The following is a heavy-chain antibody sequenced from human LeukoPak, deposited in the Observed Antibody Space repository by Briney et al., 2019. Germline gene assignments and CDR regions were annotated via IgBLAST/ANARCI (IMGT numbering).Heavy chain of an antibody. Sequence: SETLSLTCTVSGGSISTYYWTWIRQPPGKGLEWIGYIYYTGSTNYNPSLKSRVTISVDTPKNQFSLRLSSVTAADTAVYYCARDGSGSYSPINWFDPWGQGTLVTVSS. CDR3: ARDGSGSYSPINWFDP. D-gene: IGHD3-10*01. J-gene: IGHJ5*02. CDR1: GGSISTYY. V-gene: IGHV4-59*01. CDR2: IYYTGST.